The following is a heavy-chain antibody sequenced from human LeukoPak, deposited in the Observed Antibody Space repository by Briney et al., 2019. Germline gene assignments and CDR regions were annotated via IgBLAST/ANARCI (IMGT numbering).Heavy chain of an antibody. CDR2: IYYTGST. CDR3: ARGRPINWNFYGMDV. CDR1: GGSISSYY. D-gene: IGHD1-20*01. V-gene: IGHV4-59*12. Sequence: KTSETLSLTCTVSGGSISSYYWSWIRQPPGKGLDWIGYIYYTGSTTYNPSLKSRVTISVDTSKNQFSLQLNSVTPEDTAVYYCARGRPINWNFYGMDVWGQGTTVTVSS. J-gene: IGHJ6*02.